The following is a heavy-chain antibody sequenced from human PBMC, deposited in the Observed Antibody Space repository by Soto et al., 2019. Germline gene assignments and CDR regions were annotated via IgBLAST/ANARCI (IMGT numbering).Heavy chain of an antibody. CDR1: GFTFSSYS. Sequence: EVQLVESGGGLVKPGGSLRLSCAASGFTFSSYSMNWVRQAPGKGLEWVSSISSSSSYIYYADSVKGRFTISRDNAKNSLYLQMNSLRAEDTAGCYCARALYSSSARYFDHWAQGTLVNVSS. V-gene: IGHV3-21*01. D-gene: IGHD6-6*01. CDR2: ISSSSSYI. J-gene: IGHJ4*02. CDR3: ARALYSSSARYFDH.